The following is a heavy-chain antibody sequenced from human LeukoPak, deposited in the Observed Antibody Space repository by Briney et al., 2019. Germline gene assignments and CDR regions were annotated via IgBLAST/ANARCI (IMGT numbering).Heavy chain of an antibody. V-gene: IGHV3-23*01. D-gene: IGHD1-26*01. CDR1: GFTFSSCA. J-gene: IGHJ4*02. Sequence: PGGSLRLSCAASGFTFSSCAMSWVRQAPGKGLEWVSAISGSGGSTYYADSVKGRFTISRDNSKNTLYLQMNSLRAEDTAVYYCAKDQGGSYLLGFDYWGQGTLVTVSS. CDR2: ISGSGGST. CDR3: AKDQGGSYLLGFDY.